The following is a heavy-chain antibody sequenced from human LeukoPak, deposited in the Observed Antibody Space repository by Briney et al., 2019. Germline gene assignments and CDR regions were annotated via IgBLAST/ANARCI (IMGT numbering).Heavy chain of an antibody. CDR3: AKAPLLWFGEFHFDY. V-gene: IGHV3-74*01. CDR2: IRSDGSST. Sequence: GGSLRLSCVASGYAFSSYWMLGVRQAPGKGLVWVSRIRSDGSSTNYADSVMGRSTISRDNAKNTLYLQMNSLRAEDTAVYYCAKAPLLWFGEFHFDYWGQGTLVTVSS. J-gene: IGHJ4*02. CDR1: GYAFSSYW. D-gene: IGHD3-10*01.